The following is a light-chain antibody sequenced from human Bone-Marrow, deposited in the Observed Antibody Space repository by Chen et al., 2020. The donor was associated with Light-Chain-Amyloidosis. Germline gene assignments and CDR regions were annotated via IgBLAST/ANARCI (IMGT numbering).Light chain of an antibody. CDR1: SRDVATYKF. Sequence: QSALTQPASVSGSPGQSITISCTASSRDVATYKFVSWYQKHPGKAPKFIIYEGSKRPSGVSDRFSGCKSGKTASLTISGLQADDEADYYCLSYAGSFNFVFGTGTKVTVL. CDR3: LSYAGSFNFV. J-gene: IGLJ1*01. CDR2: EGS. V-gene: IGLV2-23*01.